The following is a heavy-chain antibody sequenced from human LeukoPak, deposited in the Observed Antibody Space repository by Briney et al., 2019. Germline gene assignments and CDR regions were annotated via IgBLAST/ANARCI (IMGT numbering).Heavy chain of an antibody. D-gene: IGHD6-13*01. CDR2: TYYRSKWYN. Sequence: SQTLSLTCAISGDSVSSNSAAWNWIRRSPSRGLEWLGRTYYRSKWYNDYAVSVKSRITINPDTSKNQFSLQLNSVTPEDTAVCYCARAPIAAAGLDAFDIWGQGTMVTVSS. J-gene: IGHJ3*02. V-gene: IGHV6-1*01. CDR1: GDSVSSNSAA. CDR3: ARAPIAAAGLDAFDI.